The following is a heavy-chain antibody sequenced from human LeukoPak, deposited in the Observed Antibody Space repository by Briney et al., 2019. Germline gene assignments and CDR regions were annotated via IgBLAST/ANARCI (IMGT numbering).Heavy chain of an antibody. CDR2: IFHSGST. CDR3: ASGGLVSRYLDH. J-gene: IGHJ4*02. D-gene: IGHD3-9*01. Sequence: SETLSLTCAVSGGSISSSTWWSWVRLPPGKGLEWIGEIFHSGSTNFNQSLKSRLTMSVDESKHEFSLKLTSVTAADTPVYYCASGGLVSRYLDHWGQGTLVTVSS. CDR1: GGSISSSTW. V-gene: IGHV4-4*02.